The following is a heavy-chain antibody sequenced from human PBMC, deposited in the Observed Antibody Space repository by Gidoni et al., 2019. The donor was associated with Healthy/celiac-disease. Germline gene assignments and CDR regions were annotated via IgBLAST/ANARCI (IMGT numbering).Heavy chain of an antibody. CDR2: IYTSGST. J-gene: IGHJ4*02. CDR3: ARDNWSTVTSYYFDY. V-gene: IGHV4-4*07. CDR1: GGSISSYY. Sequence: QVQLQESGPGLVKPSETLSLTCTVSGGSISSYYWSWIRQPAGKGLEWIGRIYTSGSTNYNPSLKSRVTMSVDTSKNQFSLKLSSVTAADTAVYYCARDNWSTVTSYYFDYWGQGTLVTVSS. D-gene: IGHD4-17*01.